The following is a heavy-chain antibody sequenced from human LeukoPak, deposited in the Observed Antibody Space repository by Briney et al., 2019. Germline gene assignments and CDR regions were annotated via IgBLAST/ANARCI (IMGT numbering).Heavy chain of an antibody. J-gene: IGHJ5*02. CDR3: ARVHTSSYAADL. CDR2: ISSSSSTI. V-gene: IGHV3-48*04. D-gene: IGHD3-22*01. Sequence: GSLRLSCAASGFPFRTFSIDWVRQAPGKGLEWISYISSSSSTIDFADSVKGRFTISRDNARNSVYLQMNSLRAEDTAVYYCARVHTSSYAADLWGQGTLVTVSS. CDR1: GFPFRTFS.